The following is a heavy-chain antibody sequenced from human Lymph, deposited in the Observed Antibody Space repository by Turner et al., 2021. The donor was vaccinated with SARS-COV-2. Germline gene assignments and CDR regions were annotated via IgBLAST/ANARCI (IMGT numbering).Heavy chain of an antibody. CDR3: GVGPTRWYFQH. J-gene: IGHJ1*01. Sequence: QLQLQESGPGLVKPSETLSLTCTVSGGPISSSSYYWGWIRQPPGKGLEWLGNFFYSGSTYYNPSLKSRVTISEDTSKNQFSLKLTSVTAADTAVYYCGVGPTRWYFQHWGQGTLVTVSS. CDR1: GGPISSSSYY. D-gene: IGHD1-26*01. V-gene: IGHV4-39*01. CDR2: FFYSGST.